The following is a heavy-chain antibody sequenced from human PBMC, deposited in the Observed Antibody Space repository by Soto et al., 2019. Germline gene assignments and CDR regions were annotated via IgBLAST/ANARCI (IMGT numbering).Heavy chain of an antibody. J-gene: IGHJ5*02. V-gene: IGHV4-59*01. CDR3: AVEQWDWFDP. CDR2: MYYGGST. Sequence: SETLTLTCTVSGGSINSYYWSWIRQPPGKGLEWIGYMYYGGSTDYNPSLKNRVTISIDTSKNQFSLSLTSVTAADTAVYYCAVEQWDWFDPWGQGTLVT. D-gene: IGHD1-26*01. CDR1: GGSINSYY.